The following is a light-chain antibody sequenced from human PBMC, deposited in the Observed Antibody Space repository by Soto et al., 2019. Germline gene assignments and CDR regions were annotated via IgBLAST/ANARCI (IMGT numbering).Light chain of an antibody. J-gene: IGLJ1*01. CDR1: SSDVGGYDY. CDR2: EVS. V-gene: IGLV2-14*01. CDR3: SSYTGSSTQV. Sequence: QPALTQPASVSGSPGQSITISCTGTSSDVGGYDYVSWYQQHPGKAPKLMIYEVSNRPSGVSNRFSGSKSGNTASLTISGLQAGDEADYYCSSYTGSSTQVFGTGTKLTVL.